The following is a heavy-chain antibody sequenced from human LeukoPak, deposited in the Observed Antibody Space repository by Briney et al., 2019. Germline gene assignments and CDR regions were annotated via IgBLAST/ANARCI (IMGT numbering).Heavy chain of an antibody. CDR2: IKQDGSEK. CDR1: GVTFSSYW. V-gene: IGHV3-7*01. CDR3: ARGPDYRGYSYGYGRDY. D-gene: IGHD5-18*01. J-gene: IGHJ4*02. Sequence: PGGSLRLSCAASGVTFSSYWMSWVRQAPGKGLEWVANIKQDGSEKYYVDSVKGRFTISRDNAKNSLYLQMNSLRAEDTAVYYCARGPDYRGYSYGYGRDYWGQGTLVTVSS.